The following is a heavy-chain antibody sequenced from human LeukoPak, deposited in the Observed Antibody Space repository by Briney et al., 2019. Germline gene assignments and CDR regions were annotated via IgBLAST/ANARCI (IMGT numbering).Heavy chain of an antibody. D-gene: IGHD3-22*01. J-gene: IGHJ4*02. CDR3: NTLRSYYESSGYDY. CDR2: INTDGRTT. CDR1: GFTFSNYW. V-gene: IGHV3-74*01. Sequence: PGGSLRLSCAASGFTFSNYWMHWVRQAPGKGLVWVSRINTDGRTTSYADSVKGRFTISRDNAKNTLYLQMNSLKTEDTAVYYCNTLRSYYESSGYDYWGQGTLVTVSP.